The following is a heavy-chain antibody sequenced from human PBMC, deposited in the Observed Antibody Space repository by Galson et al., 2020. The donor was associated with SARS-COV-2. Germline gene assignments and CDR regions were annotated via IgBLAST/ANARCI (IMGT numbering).Heavy chain of an antibody. CDR2: IKTIGEGGTT. CDR3: TRDRDY. Sequence: GGSLRLSCAASGFTFSDAWMSWVRQVSGRGLEWVGRIKTIGEGGTTDYAASVEGRFTISRDDSKNTMYLQMNSLKTEDTAMYYCTRDRDYWGQGTLVIVSS. J-gene: IGHJ4*02. D-gene: IGHD2-21*02. CDR1: GFTFSDAW. V-gene: IGHV3-15*01.